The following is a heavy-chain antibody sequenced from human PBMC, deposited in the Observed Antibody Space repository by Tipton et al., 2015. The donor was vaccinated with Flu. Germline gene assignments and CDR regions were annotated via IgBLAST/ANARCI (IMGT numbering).Heavy chain of an antibody. D-gene: IGHD5-12*01. CDR1: GGSISSSSYY. Sequence: LRLSCTVSGGSISSSSYYWGWIRQPPGKGLEWIGSIYYSGSTYYNPSLKSRVTISVDTSKNQFSLKLSSVTAACTAVYYCAREVATIGRWFDPWRQGTVVTVPS. J-gene: IGHJ5*02. CDR3: AREVATIGRWFDP. CDR2: IYYSGST. V-gene: IGHV4-39*07.